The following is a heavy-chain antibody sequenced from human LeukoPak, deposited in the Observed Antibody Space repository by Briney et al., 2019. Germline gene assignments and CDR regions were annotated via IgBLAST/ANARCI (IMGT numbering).Heavy chain of an antibody. V-gene: IGHV1-18*01. J-gene: IGHJ6*03. CDR2: ISAYNGNT. Sequence: GASVKVSCKASGYTFTSYGISWVRQAPGQGLEWMGWISAYNGNTNYAQKLQGRVTMTTDTSTSTAYMELRSLRSDDTAVYYCAREDDILTGYLSWDYYYYYYYIDVWGKGTTVTVSS. CDR3: AREDDILTGYLSWDYYYYYYYIDV. D-gene: IGHD3-9*01. CDR1: GYTFTSYG.